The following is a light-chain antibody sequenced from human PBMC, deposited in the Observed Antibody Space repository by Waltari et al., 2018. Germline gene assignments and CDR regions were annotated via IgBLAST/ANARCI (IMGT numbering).Light chain of an antibody. J-gene: IGKJ3*01. V-gene: IGKV2-28*01. CDR2: LGS. Sequence: VLTQSPLSLSVTPGESAPIPSRSSQRLRHSNGYNYLDWYVQKPGQSPQLLIYLGSSRASGVPDRFSCFGSGTEFTLTISRVEAEDVGIYYCMQALQSPFTFGPGTKVEIK. CDR1: QRLRHSNGYNY. CDR3: MQALQSPFT.